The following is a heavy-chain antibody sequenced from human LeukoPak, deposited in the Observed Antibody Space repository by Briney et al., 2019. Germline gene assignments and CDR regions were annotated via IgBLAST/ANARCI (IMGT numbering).Heavy chain of an antibody. V-gene: IGHV4-38-2*02. CDR1: SYSISSGYY. CDR3: ARDLYDFWSGPQNPTVAFDP. Sequence: SETLSLTCTVSSYSISSGYYWGWIRQPPGKGLEWIGSIYHSGSTYYNPSLKSRVTISVDTSKNQFSLKLSSVTAADTAVYYCARDLYDFWSGPQNPTVAFDPWGQGTLVTVSS. CDR2: IYHSGST. D-gene: IGHD3-3*01. J-gene: IGHJ5*02.